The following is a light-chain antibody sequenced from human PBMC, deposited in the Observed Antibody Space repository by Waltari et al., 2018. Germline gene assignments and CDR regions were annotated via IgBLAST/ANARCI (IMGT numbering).Light chain of an antibody. CDR3: CSYAAINTYV. V-gene: IGLV2-23*01. Sequence: QSALTQPASVSGSPGQSITISCPGTSSAVGSYNLVPWYQQHPGSAPKLIIYEGSKRPSGVSSRFSGSRSGNTASLTISGLQADDEGDYYCCSYAAINTYVFGTGTKVSVL. CDR2: EGS. J-gene: IGLJ1*01. CDR1: SSAVGSYNL.